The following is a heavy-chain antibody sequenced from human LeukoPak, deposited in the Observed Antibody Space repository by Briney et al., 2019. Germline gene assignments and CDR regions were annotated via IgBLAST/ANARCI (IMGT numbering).Heavy chain of an antibody. J-gene: IGHJ5*02. D-gene: IGHD6-19*01. CDR3: AKDVGIAVAGTHGWFDP. Sequence: GGSLRLSCAASGFTFSSYGMHWVRKAPGKGLEWVAVIWYDGSNKYYADSVKGRFTISRDNSKNTLYLQMNSLRAEDTAVYYCAKDVGIAVAGTHGWFDPWGKGTLVTVSS. V-gene: IGHV3-33*06. CDR2: IWYDGSNK. CDR1: GFTFSSYG.